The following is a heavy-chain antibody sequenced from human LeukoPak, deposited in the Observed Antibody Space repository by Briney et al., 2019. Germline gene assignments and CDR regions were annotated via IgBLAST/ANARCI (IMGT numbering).Heavy chain of an antibody. CDR1: GFTFDDYA. CDR3: AKSPSIVGAIVG. Sequence: SGGSLRLSCAASGFTFDDYAMHWVRQAPGKGLEWVSGISWNSGSIGYADSVKGRFTISRDNAKNSLYLQMNSLRAEDTAVYYCAKSPSIVGAIVGWGQGTLVTVSS. V-gene: IGHV3-9*01. CDR2: ISWNSGSI. D-gene: IGHD1-26*01. J-gene: IGHJ4*02.